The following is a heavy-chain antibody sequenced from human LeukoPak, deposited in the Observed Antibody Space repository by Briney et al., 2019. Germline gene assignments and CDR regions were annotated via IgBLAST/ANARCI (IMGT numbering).Heavy chain of an antibody. Sequence: ASVKVSCKASGYTFTSYGISWVRQAPGQGREGMGWISAYKGKTNYAQKLQGRVTITTDTSTSTAYMELRSLRSDDTAVYYCAREAIYYDSSGYYDFDYWGQGTLVTVSS. V-gene: IGHV1-18*01. CDR1: GYTFTSYG. D-gene: IGHD3-22*01. J-gene: IGHJ4*02. CDR3: AREAIYYDSSGYYDFDY. CDR2: ISAYKGKT.